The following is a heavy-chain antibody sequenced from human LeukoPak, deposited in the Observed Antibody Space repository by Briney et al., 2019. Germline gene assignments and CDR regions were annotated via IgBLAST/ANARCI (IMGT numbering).Heavy chain of an antibody. CDR3: ARELVAGNFDS. V-gene: IGHV3-11*01. CDR1: GFSLNDYF. CDR2: IGLSDAIE. D-gene: IGHD6-19*01. Sequence: GGSLRLSCAASGFSLNDYFMSWIRQAPGKGLEWVADIGLSDAIESYGDSVKGRFTISRDIAKNSLYLQLNTLRAEDTAVYYCARELVAGNFDSWGQGTLVTVSS. J-gene: IGHJ4*02.